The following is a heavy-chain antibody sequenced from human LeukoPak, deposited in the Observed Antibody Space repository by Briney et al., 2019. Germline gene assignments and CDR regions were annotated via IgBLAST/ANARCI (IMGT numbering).Heavy chain of an antibody. CDR2: IKSDGSST. Sequence: GGSLRLSCAASGFTFSSYWMYWVRQAPGKGLVWVSLIKSDGSSTSYADSVKGRFTISRDNAKNTLYLQMNSLRADDTAVYYCARDRGYTQDYWGQGTLVTVSS. V-gene: IGHV3-74*01. D-gene: IGHD5-12*01. J-gene: IGHJ4*02. CDR1: GFTFSSYW. CDR3: ARDRGYTQDY.